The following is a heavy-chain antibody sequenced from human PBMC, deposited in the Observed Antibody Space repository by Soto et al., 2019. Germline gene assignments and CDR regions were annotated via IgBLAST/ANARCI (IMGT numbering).Heavy chain of an antibody. CDR1: GYTFTSYA. CDR2: INAGNGNT. V-gene: IGHV1-3*01. D-gene: IGHD6-19*01. CDR3: ARGYPSVAGGLDY. J-gene: IGHJ4*02. Sequence: ASVKVSCKASGYTFTSYAMHWVRQAPGQRLEWMGWINAGNGNTKYSQKFQGRVTITRDTSASTAYMELSSLRSEDTAVYYCARGYPSVAGGLDYWGQGTLVTVSS.